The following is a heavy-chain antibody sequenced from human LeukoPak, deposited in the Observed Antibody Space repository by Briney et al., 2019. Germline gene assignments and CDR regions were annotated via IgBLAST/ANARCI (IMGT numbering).Heavy chain of an antibody. V-gene: IGHV3-15*01. CDR3: TTDYSGSYPSLDY. CDR1: GFTFSNAW. D-gene: IGHD1-26*01. J-gene: IGHJ4*02. CDR2: IKSKTDSGTT. Sequence: GGSLRLSCAASGFTFSNAWMSWVRQAPGKGLEWVGRIKSKTDSGTTDYAAPVKGRFTISRDYSKNTLYLQMNSLKTEDTAVYYCTTDYSGSYPSLDYWGQGTLVTVSS.